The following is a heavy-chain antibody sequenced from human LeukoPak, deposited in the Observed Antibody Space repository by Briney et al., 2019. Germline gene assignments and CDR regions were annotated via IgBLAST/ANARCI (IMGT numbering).Heavy chain of an antibody. D-gene: IGHD3-22*01. CDR3: ARCTYYYDSSGYKYYFDY. Sequence: SETLSLTCTVSGGSISSYYWSWIRQPPGKGLEWIGYIYCSGSTNYNPSLKSRVTISVDTSKNQFSLKLSSVTAADTAVYYCARCTYYYDSSGYKYYFDYWGQGTLVTVSS. CDR2: IYCSGST. J-gene: IGHJ4*02. CDR1: GGSISSYY. V-gene: IGHV4-59*01.